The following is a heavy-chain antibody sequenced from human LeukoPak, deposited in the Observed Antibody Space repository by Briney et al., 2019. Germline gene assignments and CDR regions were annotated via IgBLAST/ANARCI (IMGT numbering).Heavy chain of an antibody. D-gene: IGHD5-12*01. Sequence: GGSLGLSCAASGFTVSSNYMSWVRQAPGKGLEWVSVIYSGGSTYYADSVKGRFTIFRDNAKSTLNLQMNSLRAEDTAVYYCARYGSGYDLIDYWGQGTLVTVSS. CDR1: GFTVSSNY. J-gene: IGHJ4*02. CDR2: IYSGGST. CDR3: ARYGSGYDLIDY. V-gene: IGHV3-53*01.